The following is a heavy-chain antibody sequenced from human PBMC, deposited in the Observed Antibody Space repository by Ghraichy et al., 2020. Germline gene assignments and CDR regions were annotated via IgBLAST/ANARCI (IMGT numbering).Heavy chain of an antibody. CDR1: GLTVSSNY. D-gene: IGHD1-26*01. Sequence: GGVLRLSCAAAGLTVSSNYMSWVRQAPGKGLEWVSLIYSGGATYYADSVKGRFTISRDNSKNTLYLQMNSLRAEDTAVYYCARDLAGGTDHWGQGTLVTVSS. CDR3: ARDLAGGTDH. CDR2: IYSGGAT. J-gene: IGHJ4*02. V-gene: IGHV3-66*01.